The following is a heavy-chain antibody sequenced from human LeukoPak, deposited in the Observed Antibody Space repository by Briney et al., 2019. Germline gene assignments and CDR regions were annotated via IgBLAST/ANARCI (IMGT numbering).Heavy chain of an antibody. V-gene: IGHV4-59*01. J-gene: IGHJ3*02. D-gene: IGHD6-13*01. Sequence: SETLSLTCTVSGGSISSYYWSWIRQPPGKGLEWIGYIYYGGSTNYNPSLKSRVTISVDTSKNQFSLKLSSVTAADTAVYYCARGKYSSSWYSSSNDAFDIWGQGTMVTVSS. CDR3: ARGKYSSSWYSSSNDAFDI. CDR2: IYYGGST. CDR1: GGSISSYY.